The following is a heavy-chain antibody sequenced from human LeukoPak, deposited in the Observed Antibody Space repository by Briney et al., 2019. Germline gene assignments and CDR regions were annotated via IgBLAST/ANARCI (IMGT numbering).Heavy chain of an antibody. CDR1: GDSISGYY. CDR3: ARASGYYDILTGYYVPNYFDY. Sequence: SETLSLTCTVSGDSISGYYWSRIRQPPGKGLEWIGEINHSGSTNYNPSLKSRVTISVDTSKNQFSLKLSSVTAADTAVYYCARASGYYDILTGYYVPNYFDYWGQGTLVTVSS. CDR2: INHSGST. V-gene: IGHV4-34*01. D-gene: IGHD3-9*01. J-gene: IGHJ4*02.